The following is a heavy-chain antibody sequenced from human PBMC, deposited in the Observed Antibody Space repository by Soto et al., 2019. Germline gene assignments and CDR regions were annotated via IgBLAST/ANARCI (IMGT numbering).Heavy chain of an antibody. CDR1: GGSISSYY. V-gene: IGHV4-59*12. CDR3: ARVPTFLYCSSTSCHFEY. J-gene: IGHJ4*02. CDR2: IYYSGST. D-gene: IGHD2-2*01. Sequence: SETLSLTCTVSGGSISSYYWSWIRQPPGKGLEWIGYIYYSGSTNYNPSLKSRVTISVDTSKNQFSLKLSSVTAADTAVYYCARVPTFLYCSSTSCHFEYWGQGTLVTVSS.